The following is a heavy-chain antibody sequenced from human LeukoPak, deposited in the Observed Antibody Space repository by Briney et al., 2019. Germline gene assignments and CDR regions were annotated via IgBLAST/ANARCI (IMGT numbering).Heavy chain of an antibody. Sequence: SETLSLTCTVSGGSTSSYYWSWIRQPAGKGLEWIGRIYPSGSTNYNPSLKSRVTMSVDTSKNQFSLKLTSVTAADTAVYYCARGLEYSYGYQFDFWGQGTLVTVSS. J-gene: IGHJ4*02. CDR1: GGSTSSYY. D-gene: IGHD5-18*01. V-gene: IGHV4-4*07. CDR3: ARGLEYSYGYQFDF. CDR2: IYPSGST.